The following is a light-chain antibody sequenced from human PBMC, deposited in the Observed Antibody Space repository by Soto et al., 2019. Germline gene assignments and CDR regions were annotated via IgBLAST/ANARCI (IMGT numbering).Light chain of an antibody. CDR2: KAS. Sequence: DIQMTQSPSTLTGSVGDRVTITCGSSQTISSYLTWYQQKPGKAPKLLIYKASTLQSGVPSRFSGSGSGTEFTLTISSLQPDDFATYYCQHYNSYSEAFGQGTKVDIK. V-gene: IGKV1-5*03. CDR3: QHYNSYSEA. CDR1: QTISSY. J-gene: IGKJ1*01.